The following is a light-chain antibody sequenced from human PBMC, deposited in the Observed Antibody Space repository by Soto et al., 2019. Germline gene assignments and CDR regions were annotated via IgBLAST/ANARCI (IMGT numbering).Light chain of an antibody. V-gene: IGLV2-11*01. CDR2: EVS. CDR3: YSYAGSFTWV. Sequence: QSALTQPPSASGSPGQSVTISCTGTSNDVGGYNFVSWYQQYPGKAPKLMISEVSNRPSGVSNRFSGSKSGNTASLTISGLQADDEGDYYCYSYAGSFTWVFGGGTKLTVL. CDR1: SNDVGGYNF. J-gene: IGLJ3*02.